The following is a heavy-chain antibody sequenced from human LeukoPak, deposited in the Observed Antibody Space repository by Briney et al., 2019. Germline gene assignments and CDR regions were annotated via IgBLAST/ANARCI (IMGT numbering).Heavy chain of an antibody. CDR1: GFTFSSNA. V-gene: IGHV3-23*01. CDR3: AKDLSMAVTGSPFDY. J-gene: IGHJ4*02. D-gene: IGHD6-19*01. CDR2: ISGSGGST. Sequence: PGGSLRLSCGASGFTFSSNAMSWVRQAPGKGLEWVSTISGSGGSTYYADSVQGRFIVSRDNSKSTLFLQMNSLRAEDTAVYYCAKDLSMAVTGSPFDYWGQGTLVTVSS.